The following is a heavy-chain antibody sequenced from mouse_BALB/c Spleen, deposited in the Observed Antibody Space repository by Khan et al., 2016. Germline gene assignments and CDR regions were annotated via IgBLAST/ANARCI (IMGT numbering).Heavy chain of an antibody. J-gene: IGHJ2*02. CDR1: GYSITSDYA. Sequence: EVQLVETGPGLVKPSQSLSLTCTVTGYSITSDYAWNWIRQFPENKLEWMGFISYSGNTKYNPSLKSRFSITRDTSKNQFFLHLNSVTTEDTATYYCARVYGGDFDYWGQGTSLTVSS. CDR3: ARVYGGDFDY. D-gene: IGHD1-1*01. V-gene: IGHV3-2*02. CDR2: ISYSGNT.